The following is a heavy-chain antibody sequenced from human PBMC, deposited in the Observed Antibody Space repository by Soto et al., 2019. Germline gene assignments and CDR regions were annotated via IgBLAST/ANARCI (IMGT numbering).Heavy chain of an antibody. CDR2: INWNGNTK. D-gene: IGHD4-17*01. CDR1: GFTFNDYA. Sequence: EVQLVESGGGLVQPGRSLRLSCAASGFTFNDYAMHWVRQPPGKGLEWVSGINWNGNTKDYADSVKGRFTIARDNAKNSLYLQLNSLRAEDTALYYCAKQRATVTTTNPYDMWGQGTVVTVSS. CDR3: AKQRATVTTTNPYDM. J-gene: IGHJ3*02. V-gene: IGHV3-9*01.